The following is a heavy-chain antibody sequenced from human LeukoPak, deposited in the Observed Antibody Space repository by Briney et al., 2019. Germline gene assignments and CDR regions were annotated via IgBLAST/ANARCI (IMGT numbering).Heavy chain of an antibody. J-gene: IGHJ4*02. Sequence: PGGSLRLSCAASGFTFSSYGMHWVRQAPGKGLEWVAVIWYDGSKPYCADSVKGRFTISRDNSKNTLDLQMNSLRAEDTAVYYCARHGGGGIYAAQRSIESNFDYWGQGTLVTVSS. D-gene: IGHD3-16*01. V-gene: IGHV3-33*01. CDR3: ARHGGGGIYAAQRSIESNFDY. CDR1: GFTFSSYG. CDR2: IWYDGSKP.